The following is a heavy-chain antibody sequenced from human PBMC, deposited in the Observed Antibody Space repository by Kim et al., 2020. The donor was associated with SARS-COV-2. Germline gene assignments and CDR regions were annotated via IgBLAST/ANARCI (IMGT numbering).Heavy chain of an antibody. CDR1: GFTFSSYS. Sequence: LSLTCAASGFTFSSYSMNWVRQAPGKGLEWVSYISSSSSEIKYTDSVKGRFAISRDNAKNSLYLQMNRLRDEDTAVYYCASYKWNFFDSWGRGTLVTVSS. J-gene: IGHJ5*01. D-gene: IGHD1-7*01. V-gene: IGHV3-48*02. CDR3: ASYKWNFFDS. CDR2: ISSSSSEI.